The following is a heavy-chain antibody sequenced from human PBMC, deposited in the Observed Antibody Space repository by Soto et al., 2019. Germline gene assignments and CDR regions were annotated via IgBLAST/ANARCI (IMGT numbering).Heavy chain of an antibody. Sequence: EVQLLESGGGLVQPGGSLRLSCAASGFTFSNYAMSWVRQAPGKALEWVSSINIVGGATNYADSVRDRFTMSRDDSRNTVFLQMNSLRAEDTAVYYCTKNYYFDSWGQGTLVTVSS. J-gene: IGHJ4*02. CDR3: TKNYYFDS. CDR2: INIVGGAT. V-gene: IGHV3-23*01. CDR1: GFTFSNYA.